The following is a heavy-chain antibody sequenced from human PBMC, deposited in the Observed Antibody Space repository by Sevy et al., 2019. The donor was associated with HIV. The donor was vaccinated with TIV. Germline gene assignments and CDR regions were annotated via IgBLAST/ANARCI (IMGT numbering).Heavy chain of an antibody. CDR1: GYTLTSHY. CDR3: ASLAAASGLDYMDV. D-gene: IGHD6-13*01. CDR2: SNPSGGYT. Sequence: ASVKVSCKASGYTLTSHYMHWVRQAPGQGLEGMGISNPSGGYTRYAQKFQGRVIMTRDTSPSTAYMELSSLRSDATAVYYCASLAAASGLDYMDVWGKGTTVTVSS. V-gene: IGHV1-46*01. J-gene: IGHJ6*03.